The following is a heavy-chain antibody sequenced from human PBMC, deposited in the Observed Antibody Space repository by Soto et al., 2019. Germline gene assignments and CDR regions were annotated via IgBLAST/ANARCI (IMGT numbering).Heavy chain of an antibody. CDR1: GFTFSNSW. D-gene: IGHD1-26*01. CDR2: IKHTGSET. Sequence: EVQLVESGGGLVQPGGSLRLSCAASGFTFSNSWMNWVRQTPGKGLEWVANIKHTGSETYYVDSVKGRFTISRDNARNSLYLQMNSLRAEDTAVYYCARGGAVIGMDVWGQGTTVTVSS. V-gene: IGHV3-7*01. CDR3: ARGGAVIGMDV. J-gene: IGHJ6*02.